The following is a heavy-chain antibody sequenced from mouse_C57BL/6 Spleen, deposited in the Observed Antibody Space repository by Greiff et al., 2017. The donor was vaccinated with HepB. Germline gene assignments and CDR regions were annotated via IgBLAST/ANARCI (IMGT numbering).Heavy chain of an antibody. D-gene: IGHD2-5*01. J-gene: IGHJ4*01. CDR3: AREEDYSNPGYYAMDY. V-gene: IGHV1-54*01. CDR1: GYAFTNYL. Sequence: QVQLQQSGAELVRPGTSVKVSCKASGYAFTNYLIEWVKQRPGQGLEWIGVINPGSGGTNYNEKFKGKATLTADNSSSTAYMQLSSLTSEDSAVYFCAREEDYSNPGYYAMDYWGQGTSVTVSS. CDR2: INPGSGGT.